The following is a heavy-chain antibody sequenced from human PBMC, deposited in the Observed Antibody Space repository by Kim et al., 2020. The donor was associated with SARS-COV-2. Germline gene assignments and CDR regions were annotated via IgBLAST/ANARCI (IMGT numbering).Heavy chain of an antibody. CDR2: ISYDGSNK. V-gene: IGHV3-30*18. D-gene: IGHD3-22*01. CDR3: ANTANTYYYDSSGYLPPFDY. CDR1: GFTFSSYG. Sequence: GGSLRLSCAASGFTFSSYGMHWVRQAPGKGLEWVAVISYDGSNKYYADSVKVRFTISRDNSKNTLYLQMNSLRAEDTAVYYCANTANTYYYDSSGYLPPFDYWGQGTLVTVSS. J-gene: IGHJ4*02.